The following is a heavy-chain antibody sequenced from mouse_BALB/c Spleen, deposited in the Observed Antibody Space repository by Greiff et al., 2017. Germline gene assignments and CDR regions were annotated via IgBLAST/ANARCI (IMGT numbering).Heavy chain of an antibody. J-gene: IGHJ3*01. D-gene: IGHD2-1*01. CDR1: GFTFSSYA. CDR2: ISSGGSYT. CDR3: ARRDSGNFAWFAY. V-gene: IGHV5-9-4*01. Sequence: EVKLMESGGGLVKPGGSLKLSCAASGFTFSSYAMSWVRQSPEKRLEWVAEISSGGSYTYYPDTVTGRFTISRDNAKNTLYLEMSSLRSEDTAMYYCARRDSGNFAWFAYWGQGTLVTVSA.